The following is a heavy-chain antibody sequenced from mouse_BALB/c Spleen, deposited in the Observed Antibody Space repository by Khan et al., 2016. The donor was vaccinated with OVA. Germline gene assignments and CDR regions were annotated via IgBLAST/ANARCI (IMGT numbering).Heavy chain of an antibody. CDR2: IWSGGST. J-gene: IGHJ3*01. D-gene: IGHD2-12*01. CDR1: GFSLTTYG. Sequence: QVQLQQSGPGLVQPSQSLSITCTVSGFSLTTYGIHWVRQSPGKGLEWLGVIWSGGSTDYNAPFISRLSISQDNSTSQVFFKMNSLQADDTAIYDCARHSYRYDVTYWGQGTLVTVSA. CDR3: ARHSYRYDVTY. V-gene: IGHV2-2*01.